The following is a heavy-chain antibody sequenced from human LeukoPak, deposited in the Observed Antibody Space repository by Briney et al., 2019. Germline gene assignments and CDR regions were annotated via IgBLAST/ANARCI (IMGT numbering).Heavy chain of an antibody. Sequence: GGSLRLSCEAPGFTFNTYWMSWVRQAPGKGLEWVGSIKHDGSENYYVDSVNGRFTISRDNAKNSLFLQMTNLRVEDTAVYYCARNRAAVVMGPLIPSFYYGLDVWGQGTTVTVS. J-gene: IGHJ6*02. D-gene: IGHD3-22*01. CDR1: GFTFNTYW. CDR3: ARNRAAVVMGPLIPSFYYGLDV. CDR2: IKHDGSEN. V-gene: IGHV3-7*01.